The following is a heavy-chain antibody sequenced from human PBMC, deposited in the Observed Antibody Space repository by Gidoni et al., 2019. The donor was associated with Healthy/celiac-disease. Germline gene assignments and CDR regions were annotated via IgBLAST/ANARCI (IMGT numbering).Heavy chain of an antibody. V-gene: IGHV4-34*01. D-gene: IGHD3-22*01. CDR3: AREPYRYYYDSSGYPLDY. CDR1: GGSFSGYY. Sequence: QVQLQQWGAGLLKPSETLSLTCAVYGGSFSGYYWSWIRQPPGKGLEWIGEINHSGSTNYNPSLKSRVTISVDTSKNQFSLKLSSVAAADTAVYYCAREPYRYYYDSSGYPLDYWGQGTLVTVSS. J-gene: IGHJ4*02. CDR2: INHSGST.